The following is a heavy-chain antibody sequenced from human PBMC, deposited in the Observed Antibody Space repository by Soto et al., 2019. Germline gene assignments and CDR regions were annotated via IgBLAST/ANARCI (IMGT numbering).Heavy chain of an antibody. J-gene: IGHJ4*02. V-gene: IGHV1-46*01. D-gene: IGHD3-16*01. Sequence: ASVKVSCKASGYTFTSYYMHWVRQAPGQGLEWMGIINPSGGSTSYAQKFQGRVTMTRDTSTSTVYMELSSLRSEDTAVYYCARAYDYVLGSYRAPFDYWGQGTLVTVSS. CDR3: ARAYDYVLGSYRAPFDY. CDR1: GYTFTSYY. CDR2: INPSGGST.